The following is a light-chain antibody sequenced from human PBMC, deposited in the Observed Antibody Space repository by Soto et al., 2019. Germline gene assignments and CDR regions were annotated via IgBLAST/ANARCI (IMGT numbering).Light chain of an antibody. CDR3: LITYSGARPYV. Sequence: QAVVTHVPSPSAAPLGTMTVSCRSNTGAVTSGHYPSLFQQKPGQAPRTLIHDPSKRHSSTPTWFSGARLGGTAALILVGAQSEDEAEYYCLITYSGARPYVFGSGTNVTVL. CDR1: TGAVTSGHY. V-gene: IGLV7-46*02. CDR2: DPS. J-gene: IGLJ1*01.